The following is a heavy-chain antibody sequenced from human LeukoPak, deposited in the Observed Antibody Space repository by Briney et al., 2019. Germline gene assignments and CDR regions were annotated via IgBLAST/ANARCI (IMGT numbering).Heavy chain of an antibody. Sequence: GESLKISCKGSGYSFTSYWIGWVRQMPGKGLEWMGVIYPGDSDTRYSPSFQGQVTISADKSISTAYLQWSSLTASDTAMYYCARLRYYYDSSGYSYYFDYWGRGTLVTVSS. V-gene: IGHV5-51*01. CDR3: ARLRYYYDSSGYSYYFDY. CDR2: IYPGDSDT. D-gene: IGHD3-22*01. CDR1: GYSFTSYW. J-gene: IGHJ4*02.